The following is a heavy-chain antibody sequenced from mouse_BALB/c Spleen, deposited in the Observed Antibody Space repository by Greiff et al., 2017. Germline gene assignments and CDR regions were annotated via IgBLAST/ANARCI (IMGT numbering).Heavy chain of an antibody. V-gene: IGHV3-6*02. CDR2: ISYDGSN. J-gene: IGHJ4*01. CDR1: ASPFPIGYS. D-gene: IGHD2-1*01. CDR3: ASVTYYAMDY. Sequence: EVQLQQSGPGPVNPSQPLPLPSPFTASPFPIGYSWNWIRQFPGNKLEWMGYISYDGSNNYNPSLKNRISITRDTSKNQFFLKLNSVTTEDTATYYCASVTYYAMDYWGQGTSVTVSS.